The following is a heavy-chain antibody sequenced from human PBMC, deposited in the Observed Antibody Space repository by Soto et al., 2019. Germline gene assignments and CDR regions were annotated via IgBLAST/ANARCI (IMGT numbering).Heavy chain of an antibody. CDR1: GGSMSSYS. CDR2: IYYSGST. V-gene: IGHV4-59*01. J-gene: IGHJ4*02. D-gene: IGHD3-10*01. Sequence: SETLSLTCAVSGGSMSSYSWSWIRQPPGKGLEWIGYIYYSGSTTFNPSLKSRVTMSLDTSKNQLSLKLTSVTTADTAVYYCAGDYGSGSYRFDYWGQGTLVTVSS. CDR3: AGDYGSGSYRFDY.